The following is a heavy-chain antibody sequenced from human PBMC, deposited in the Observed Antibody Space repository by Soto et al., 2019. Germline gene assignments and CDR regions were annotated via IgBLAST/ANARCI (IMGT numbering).Heavy chain of an antibody. CDR3: AKDLTRQLAYWLDP. V-gene: IGHV1-2*02. Sequence: ASVKVSCKASGFSFTGYYIHWLRQASGQGLEWMGWINAHSGGTEYAQKFQGRVTLTRDTSIATAYLTLTSLTSDDTVLYYCAKDLTRQLAYWLDPWGQGTQVTVSS. J-gene: IGHJ5*02. D-gene: IGHD6-6*01. CDR1: GFSFTGYY. CDR2: INAHSGGT.